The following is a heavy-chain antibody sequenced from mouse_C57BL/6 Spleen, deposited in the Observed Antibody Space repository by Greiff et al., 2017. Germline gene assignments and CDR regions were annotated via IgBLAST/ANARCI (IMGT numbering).Heavy chain of an antibody. Sequence: QVQLKQSGAELMKPGASVKLSCKATGYTFTGYWIEWVKQRPGHGLEWIGEILPGSGSTNYNEKFKGKATFTADTSSNTAYMQLSSLTTEDSAIYYCARRGIYDGYPAWFAYWGQGTLVTVSA. CDR1: GYTFTGYW. CDR2: ILPGSGST. CDR3: ARRGIYDGYPAWFAY. D-gene: IGHD2-3*01. J-gene: IGHJ3*01. V-gene: IGHV1-9*01.